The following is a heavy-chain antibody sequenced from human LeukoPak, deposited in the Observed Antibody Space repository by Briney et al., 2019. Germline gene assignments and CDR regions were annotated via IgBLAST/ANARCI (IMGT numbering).Heavy chain of an antibody. CDR3: AWYGVTHGLDV. CDR2: INQDGSDK. Sequence: GGSLRLSCAGSGFIFNRHAIHWVRQAPGKGLDWVANINQDGSDKYYVDSVMGRFTISKDNAKNSVYLQMNSLRPEDTAIYYCAWYGVTHGLDVWGQGTTVTVSS. D-gene: IGHD3-10*01. V-gene: IGHV3-7*01. J-gene: IGHJ6*02. CDR1: GFIFNRHA.